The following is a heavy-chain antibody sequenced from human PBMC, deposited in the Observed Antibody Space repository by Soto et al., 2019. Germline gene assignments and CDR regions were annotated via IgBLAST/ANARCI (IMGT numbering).Heavy chain of an antibody. D-gene: IGHD2-21*01. CDR3: GTCGVASMTCFDP. J-gene: IGHJ5*02. CDR2: IDYSGNT. CDR1: GCSITGVGDY. V-gene: IGHV4-30-4*08. Sequence: PSETLCLPWTVAGCSITGVGDYCHWIRQPPGKGLEWIGNIDYSGNTYYNPSLKSRVTISLDTSKNQFSLKLSSVTAADTAVYSSGTCGVASMTCFDPCGQGTLGTVSS.